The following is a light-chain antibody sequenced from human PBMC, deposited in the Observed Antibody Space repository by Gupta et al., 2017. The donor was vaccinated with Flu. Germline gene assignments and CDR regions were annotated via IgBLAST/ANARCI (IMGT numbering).Light chain of an antibody. J-gene: IGKJ4*01. CDR1: QSISSQ. CDR3: QQRSTWPLT. CDR2: DAS. V-gene: IGKV3-11*01. Sequence: EIVLTQSPATLSLSPGERATLSCRASQSISSQLAWYQQKPGQAPRLLIYDASNSATGIPARFTGSGSGTDFTLTISSLEPEDFTVYYCQQRSTWPLTFGGGTKVEIK.